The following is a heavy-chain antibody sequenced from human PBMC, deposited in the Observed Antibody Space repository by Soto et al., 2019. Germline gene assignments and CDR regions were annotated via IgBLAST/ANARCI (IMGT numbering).Heavy chain of an antibody. Sequence: SETLSLTSAVSGGSISSGGCSWSWIRQPPGKGLEWIGEINHSGSTNYNPSLKSRVTISVDTSKNQFSLKLSSVTAADTAVYYCARRRPDYGGRYNWFDPWGQGTLVTVSS. J-gene: IGHJ5*02. V-gene: IGHV4-34*01. CDR1: GGSISSGGCS. CDR3: ARRRPDYGGRYNWFDP. D-gene: IGHD4-17*01. CDR2: INHSGST.